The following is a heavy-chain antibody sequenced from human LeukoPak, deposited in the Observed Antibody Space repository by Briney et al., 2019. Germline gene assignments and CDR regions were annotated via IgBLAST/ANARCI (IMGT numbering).Heavy chain of an antibody. CDR1: GYTFTSYD. Sequence: GASVKVSCKASGYTFTSYDINWVRQATGQGLEWMGWMNPNSGGTNYAQKFQGRVTMTRDTSISTAYMELSRLRSDDTAVYYCARSGVGGITGTPFDYWGQGTLVTVSS. D-gene: IGHD1-7*01. V-gene: IGHV1-2*02. J-gene: IGHJ4*02. CDR3: ARSGVGGITGTPFDY. CDR2: MNPNSGGT.